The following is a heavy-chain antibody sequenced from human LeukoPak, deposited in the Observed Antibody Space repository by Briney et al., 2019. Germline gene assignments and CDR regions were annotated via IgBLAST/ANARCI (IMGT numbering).Heavy chain of an antibody. Sequence: SETLSLTCTVSGGSISSYYWSWIRQPPGKGLGWIAYIYYSGSTNYNPSLKSRVTISIDTSKNQFSLKLNSVTAAETAMYYCARGLIRQSAFDIWGQGTMVTVSS. CDR2: IYYSGST. V-gene: IGHV4-59*01. CDR3: ARGLIRQSAFDI. J-gene: IGHJ3*02. CDR1: GGSISSYY. D-gene: IGHD2-8*01.